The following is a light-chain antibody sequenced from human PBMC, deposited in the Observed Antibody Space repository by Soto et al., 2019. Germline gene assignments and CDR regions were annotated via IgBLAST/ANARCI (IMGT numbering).Light chain of an antibody. CDR1: QSIGLA. Sequence: EIVLTQSPATLSLSPGERATLSCRASQSIGLAIAWYQHKPGQAPRLLIYGAFKRATGIPDRFSGSGSGTDFTLTISRMEPEDFAVYCCQQYGSSPRTFGQGTKVDI. CDR2: GAF. CDR3: QQYGSSPRT. J-gene: IGKJ1*01. V-gene: IGKV3-20*01.